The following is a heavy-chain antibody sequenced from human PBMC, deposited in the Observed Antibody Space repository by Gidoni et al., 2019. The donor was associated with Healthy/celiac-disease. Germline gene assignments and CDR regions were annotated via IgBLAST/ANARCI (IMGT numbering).Heavy chain of an antibody. CDR2: ISSSSSTI. D-gene: IGHD2-21*02. J-gene: IGHJ5*02. CDR3: ASCGYCGGDCSPNVAP. V-gene: IGHV3-48*01. Sequence: EVQLVESGGGLVQPGGSLRLSCAASGFTFSSYSMNWVRQAPGKGLEWVSYISSSSSTIYYADSVKGRFTIARDNAKNSLYLQMNSLRAEDTAVYYCASCGYCGGDCSPNVAPWGQGTLVTVSS. CDR1: GFTFSSYS.